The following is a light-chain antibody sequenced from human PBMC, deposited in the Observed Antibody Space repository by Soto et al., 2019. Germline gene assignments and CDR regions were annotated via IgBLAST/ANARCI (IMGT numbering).Light chain of an antibody. J-gene: IGLJ1*01. CDR3: AAWDDSLNGYV. Sequence: QSVLTQPPSASGTPGQRVTISCSGSSSNIGSNTVNWYQQLPGTAPKLLIYSNNQRPSGVPDRYSGSKSGTSVSLAIIGLQSEDEANYYCAAWDDSLNGYVFGTGTKVTVL. CDR2: SNN. V-gene: IGLV1-44*01. CDR1: SSNIGSNT.